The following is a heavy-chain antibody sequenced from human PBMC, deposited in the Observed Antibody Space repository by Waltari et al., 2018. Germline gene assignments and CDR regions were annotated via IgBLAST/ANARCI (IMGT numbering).Heavy chain of an antibody. CDR1: GYTFTSYA. V-gene: IGHV1-69*05. D-gene: IGHD2-2*01. CDR3: ATEPAVRSGYAFDI. J-gene: IGHJ3*02. Sequence: QVQLVQSGAEVKKPGASVKVSCKASGYTFTSYAMHWVRQAPGQRLEWMGWIIPIFGTANYAQKFQGRVTITTDESTSTAYMELSSLRSEDTAVYYCATEPAVRSGYAFDIWGQGTMVTVSS. CDR2: IIPIFGTA.